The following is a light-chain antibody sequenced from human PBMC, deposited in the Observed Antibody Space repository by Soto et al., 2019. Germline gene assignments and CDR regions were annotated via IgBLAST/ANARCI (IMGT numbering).Light chain of an antibody. CDR2: DVS. CDR3: SSYTSSSTLYV. Sequence: QSALTQPPSASGSPGQSVTISCTGTSSDVVNYNYVSWYQQHPGKAPKLIIYDVSHRPSGVSNRFSGSKSGDTASLTISGLQAEDEADYYCSSYTSSSTLYVFGSGTQLTVL. J-gene: IGLJ1*01. V-gene: IGLV2-14*01. CDR1: SSDVVNYNY.